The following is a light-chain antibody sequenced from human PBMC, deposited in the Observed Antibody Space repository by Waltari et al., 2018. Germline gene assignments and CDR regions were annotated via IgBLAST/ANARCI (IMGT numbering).Light chain of an antibody. V-gene: IGLV2-8*01. CDR1: SRDIGSYNF. Sequence: QSALTQPPSASGSPGQSVTISCTGTSRDIGSYNFVSWYQQHAGRAPKLIIHEVTKWPYGVPSGFSGSKSGNVASLTVSGLQAEDEADYYCSSYADTNTVVFGGGTKLTVL. J-gene: IGLJ2*01. CDR3: SSYADTNTVV. CDR2: EVT.